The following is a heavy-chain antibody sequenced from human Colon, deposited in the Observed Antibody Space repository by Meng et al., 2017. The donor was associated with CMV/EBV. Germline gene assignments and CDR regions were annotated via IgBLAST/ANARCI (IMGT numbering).Heavy chain of an antibody. CDR1: GDSITSYY. J-gene: IGHJ4*02. CDR3: ATAKQGTFDY. Sequence: GSLRLSCTVSGDSITSYYWSWIRQPPGKGLEWIGHIYYSGGTNYNPSLKSRVTISVDTSKNRFSLKLSSLTAADTAVYYCATAKQGTFDYWGQGTLVTVSS. CDR2: IYYSGGT. D-gene: IGHD3-10*01. V-gene: IGHV4-59*03.